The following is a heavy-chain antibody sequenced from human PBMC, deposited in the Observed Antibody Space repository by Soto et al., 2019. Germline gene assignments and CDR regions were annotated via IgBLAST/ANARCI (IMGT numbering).Heavy chain of an antibody. D-gene: IGHD1-26*01. CDR2: ISSSGSYI. V-gene: IGHV3-11*06. Sequence: MQLVESGGDLVKPGGSLRLSCEASGFTFSDYYMSWIRQVPGQGLEWLSFISSSGSYIKYSDSMRGRLTVSRDNGKNSLYLQMQSLRVEDTAVYYCARLRVGMNWYFDLWCRGTMGPFSA. CDR3: ARLRVGMNWYFDL. J-gene: IGHJ2*01. CDR1: GFTFSDYY.